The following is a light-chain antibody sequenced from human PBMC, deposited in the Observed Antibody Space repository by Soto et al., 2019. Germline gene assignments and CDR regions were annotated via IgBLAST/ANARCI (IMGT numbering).Light chain of an antibody. Sequence: EILMTQSPATLSVSPGERATLSCRASQSVSSNLAWYQQKRGQAPRLLIYGASTRATGIPARFSGRGSGTVFTLTISSLQSEDFAVYYCQQCGSSPWTFGQGTKVEIK. CDR2: GAS. CDR3: QQCGSSPWT. CDR1: QSVSSN. V-gene: IGKV3-15*01. J-gene: IGKJ1*01.